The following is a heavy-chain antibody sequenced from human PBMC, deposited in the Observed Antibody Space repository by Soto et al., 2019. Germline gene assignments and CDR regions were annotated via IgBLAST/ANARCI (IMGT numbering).Heavy chain of an antibody. D-gene: IGHD5-18*01. CDR2: INSDGSST. J-gene: IGHJ6*02. CDR3: ASSLHRGYSYGTTEYYYYYGMDV. CDR1: GFTFSSYW. Sequence: GGSLRLSCAASGFTFSSYWMHWVRQAPGKGLVWVSRINSDGSSTSCADSVKGRFTISRDNAKNTLYLQMNSLRAEDTAVYYCASSLHRGYSYGTTEYYYYYGMDVWGQGTTVTVPS. V-gene: IGHV3-74*01.